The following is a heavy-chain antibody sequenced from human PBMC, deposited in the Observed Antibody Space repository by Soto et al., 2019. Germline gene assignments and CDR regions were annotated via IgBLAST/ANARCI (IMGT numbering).Heavy chain of an antibody. V-gene: IGHV1-69*06. CDR1: GGTFSSYA. CDR2: IIPIFGTA. J-gene: IGHJ3*02. D-gene: IGHD3-16*02. CDR3: ARDLPYYDYVWGSYRHGAFDI. Sequence: GASVKVSCKASGGTFSSYAISWVRQAPGQGLEWMGGIIPIFGTANYAQKFQGRVTITAGKSTSTAYMELSSLRSEDTAVYYCARDLPYYDYVWGSYRHGAFDIWGQGTMVTVSS.